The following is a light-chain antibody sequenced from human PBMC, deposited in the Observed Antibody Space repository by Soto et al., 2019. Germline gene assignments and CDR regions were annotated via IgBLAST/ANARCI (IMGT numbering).Light chain of an antibody. V-gene: IGLV2-14*01. CDR3: STYTRSIWV. J-gene: IGLJ3*02. CDR2: EVT. CDR1: ISDVGAYKY. Sequence: QSALTQPASVSGSPGQSITIFCTATISDVGAYKYVSWYQQHPGKVPKLMIYEVTNRPSGVSNRFSGSKSGNTASLTISGLQAEDEADYYCSTYTRSIWVFGGGTQLTVL.